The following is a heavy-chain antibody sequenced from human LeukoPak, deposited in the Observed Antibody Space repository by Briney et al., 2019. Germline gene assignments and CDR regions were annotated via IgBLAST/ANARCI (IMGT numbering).Heavy chain of an antibody. CDR1: GFTFSSYA. CDR3: AKAGVAVALGYYFDY. Sequence: GGSLRLSCAASGFTFSSYAMSWVRQAPGKGLEWVSAISGSGGSTYYADSVKGRFTISGDNSKNTLYLQMNSLRAEDTAVYYCAKAGVAVALGYYFDYWGQGTLVTVSS. D-gene: IGHD6-19*01. J-gene: IGHJ4*02. CDR2: ISGSGGST. V-gene: IGHV3-23*01.